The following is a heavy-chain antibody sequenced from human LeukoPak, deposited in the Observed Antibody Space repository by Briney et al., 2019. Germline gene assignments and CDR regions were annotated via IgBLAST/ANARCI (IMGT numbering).Heavy chain of an antibody. Sequence: GSLRLSCAASGFTFSSYAMSWVRQAPGKGLEWIGEINHSGSTNYNPSLKSRVTISVDTSKNQFSLKLSSVTAADTAVYYCARDHIAGARGFDYWGQGTLVTVSS. CDR3: ARDHIAGARGFDY. CDR2: INHSGST. J-gene: IGHJ4*02. CDR1: GFTFSSYA. V-gene: IGHV4-34*01. D-gene: IGHD1-26*01.